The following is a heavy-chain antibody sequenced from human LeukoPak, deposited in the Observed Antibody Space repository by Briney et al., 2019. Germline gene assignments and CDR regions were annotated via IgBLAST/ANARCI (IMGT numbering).Heavy chain of an antibody. Sequence: ASVKVSCKSSGHTLNNHFIHWVRQAPGQGLEWMGWISAYNGNTNYAQKLQGRVTMTTDTSTSTAYMELRSLRSDDTAVYYCARDRVVVAASDWFDPWGQGTLVTVSS. CDR3: ARDRVVVAASDWFDP. J-gene: IGHJ5*02. D-gene: IGHD2-15*01. CDR1: GHTLNNHF. V-gene: IGHV1-18*04. CDR2: ISAYNGNT.